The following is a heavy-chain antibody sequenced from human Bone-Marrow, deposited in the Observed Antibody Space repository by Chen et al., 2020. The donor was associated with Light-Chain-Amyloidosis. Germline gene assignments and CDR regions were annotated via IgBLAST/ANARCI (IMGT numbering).Heavy chain of an antibody. Sequence: QVQLVQSGAEVKKPGSSVKVSCKASGGTFSSYAISWVPQAPGHGLEWMGGIIPIFGTANYAQKFQGRVTITADESTSTAYMELSSLRSEDTAVYYCARDRGRYCTNGVCYIPPVAGNYYYYGMDVWGQGTTVTVSS. CDR2: IIPIFGTA. V-gene: IGHV1-69*01. J-gene: IGHJ6*02. D-gene: IGHD2-8*01. CDR1: GGTFSSYA. CDR3: ARDRGRYCTNGVCYIPPVAGNYYYYGMDV.